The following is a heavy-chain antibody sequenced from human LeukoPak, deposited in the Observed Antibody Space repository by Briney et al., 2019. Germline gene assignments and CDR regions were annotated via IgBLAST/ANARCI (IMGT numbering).Heavy chain of an antibody. CDR2: IYYSGST. CDR1: GGSISSSDYY. Sequence: KPSETLSLTCTVSGGSISSSDYYWGWIRQPPGKGLEWIGTIYYSGSTYYNPSLKSRVTISVDTSKSQFSLKLRSVTAADTAMYYCARRDYVWGSPDYWGQGTLVTVSS. D-gene: IGHD3-16*01. CDR3: ARRDYVWGSPDY. J-gene: IGHJ4*02. V-gene: IGHV4-39*01.